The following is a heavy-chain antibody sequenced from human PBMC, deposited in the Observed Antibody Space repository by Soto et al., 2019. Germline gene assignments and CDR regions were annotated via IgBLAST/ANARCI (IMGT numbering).Heavy chain of an antibody. CDR3: ARRHLAVAVSPWFDP. CDR1: GLSITDSEMG. CDR2: IDSSGEK. D-gene: IGHD6-19*01. Sequence: QVTLKESGPVLVKPTETLTLRCTVSGLSITDSEMGVSWIRQPRGQPLEWLAHIDSSGEKSYRTFLKSRRAISKDTSKSQIVLTMTNMDPADTATYYCARRHLAVAVSPWFDPWGQGIPVTVSS. V-gene: IGHV2-26*01. J-gene: IGHJ5*02.